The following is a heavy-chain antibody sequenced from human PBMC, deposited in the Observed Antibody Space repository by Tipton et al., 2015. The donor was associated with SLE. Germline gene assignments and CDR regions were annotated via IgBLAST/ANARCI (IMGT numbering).Heavy chain of an antibody. J-gene: IGHJ4*02. Sequence: TLSLTCAVSGGSISSSNWWSWVRQPPGKGLEWIGEIYHSGSTNYNPSLKSRVTISVDKSKNQFSLKLSSVTAADTAVYYCARGWGSWPYYFDYWGQGTLVTVSS. CDR2: IYHSGST. CDR3: ARGWGSWPYYFDY. CDR1: GGSISSSNW. V-gene: IGHV4-4*02. D-gene: IGHD6-13*01.